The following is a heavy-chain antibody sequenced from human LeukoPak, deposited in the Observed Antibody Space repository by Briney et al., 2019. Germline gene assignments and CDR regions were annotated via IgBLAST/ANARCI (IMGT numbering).Heavy chain of an antibody. Sequence: PGGSLRLCCAASGFTSSSYWMSWVRQAPGKGLEWVANIKQDGSEKYYVDSVKGRFTISRDNAKNSLYLQMNSLRAEDTAVYYCARVYRSSSGYCFDYWGQGTLVTVSS. CDR2: IKQDGSEK. D-gene: IGHD6-6*01. CDR1: GFTSSSYW. CDR3: ARVYRSSSGYCFDY. J-gene: IGHJ4*02. V-gene: IGHV3-7*01.